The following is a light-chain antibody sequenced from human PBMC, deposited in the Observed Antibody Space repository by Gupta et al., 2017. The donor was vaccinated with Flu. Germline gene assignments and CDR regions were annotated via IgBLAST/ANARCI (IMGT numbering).Light chain of an antibody. CDR1: ELRKKY. CDR3: YSTDNSDTYMA. Sequence: GDELRKKYFYWYQQKSGQAPVMVIYEDNKRRSGIPERFSGSSSGTTATLTIGGAQAEDDADYYCYSTDNSDTYMAFGGGTKLTVL. CDR2: EDN. V-gene: IGLV3-10*01. J-gene: IGLJ2*01.